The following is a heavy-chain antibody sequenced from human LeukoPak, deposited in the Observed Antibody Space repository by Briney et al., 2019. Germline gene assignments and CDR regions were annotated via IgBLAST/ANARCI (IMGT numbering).Heavy chain of an antibody. V-gene: IGHV3-15*01. CDR2: IKSKTDGGTT. CDR1: GFPFSSYW. J-gene: IGHJ4*02. CDR3: TTDGTGYTTNFDY. D-gene: IGHD3-9*01. Sequence: PGGSLRLSCVASGFPFSSYWMTWVRQAPGKGLEWVGRIKSKTDGGTTDYAAPVKGRFTISRDDSKNTLYLQMNSLKTEDTAVYYCTTDGTGYTTNFDYWGQGTLVTVSS.